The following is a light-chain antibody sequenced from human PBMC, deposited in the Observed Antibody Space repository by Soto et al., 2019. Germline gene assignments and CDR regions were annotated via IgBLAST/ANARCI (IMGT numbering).Light chain of an antibody. Sequence: IVLTHSPGTLSLSPGEIVTLSCRASQSVTTRLAWYQHKPGQAPTLLMSGASNRASGVPVRFSGSGSGTDFTLTISSLEPEDFAVYYCQQRSNWPQTFGQGTKVDNK. CDR3: QQRSNWPQT. J-gene: IGKJ1*01. V-gene: IGKV3-11*01. CDR1: QSVTTR. CDR2: GAS.